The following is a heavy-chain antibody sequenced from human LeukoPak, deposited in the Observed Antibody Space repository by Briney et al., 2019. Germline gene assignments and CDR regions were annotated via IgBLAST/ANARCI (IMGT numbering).Heavy chain of an antibody. CDR1: GFTFSSYN. V-gene: IGHV3-21*01. D-gene: IGHD2/OR15-2a*01. J-gene: IGHJ5*02. CDR2: ISSSSDYI. CDR3: ARGKTSQNIVTRKTYNWFDP. Sequence: PGGSLRLSCAASGFTFSSYNMNWVRQAPGMGLEWVSSISSSSDYIYYADSVKGRFTISRDNAKNSLYLQMKSLRAEDTAVYYCARGKTSQNIVTRKTYNWFDPWGQGTLVTVSS.